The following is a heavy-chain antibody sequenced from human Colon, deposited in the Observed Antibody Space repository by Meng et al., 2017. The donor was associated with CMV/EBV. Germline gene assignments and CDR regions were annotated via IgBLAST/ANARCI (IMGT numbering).Heavy chain of an antibody. V-gene: IGHV4-31*03. D-gene: IGHD3-22*01. Sequence: SETLSLTCTVSGGSVTGGGHYWSWIRQFPGKGLEWIGYIYDSGATYYNPSLRSRVTIALDTSKNDFSLNLKSVTAADTAVYYCARGVTMITAGMDVWGQGTTVTVSS. CDR2: IYDSGAT. J-gene: IGHJ6*02. CDR3: ARGVTMITAGMDV. CDR1: GGSVTGGGHY.